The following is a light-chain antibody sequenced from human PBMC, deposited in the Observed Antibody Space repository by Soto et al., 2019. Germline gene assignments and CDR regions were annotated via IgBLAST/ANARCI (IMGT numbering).Light chain of an antibody. Sequence: DIVMTQSPLSLPVTPGEPASISCRSSQSLLHSNGYNYLDWYLQKPGQSPQLLIYLGCNRASVVTDRFSGSGSGTDFTLKISRVEAEDVGVYYCMQALQTRYTFGQGTKLEIK. J-gene: IGKJ2*01. CDR2: LGC. CDR1: QSLLHSNGYNY. V-gene: IGKV2-28*01. CDR3: MQALQTRYT.